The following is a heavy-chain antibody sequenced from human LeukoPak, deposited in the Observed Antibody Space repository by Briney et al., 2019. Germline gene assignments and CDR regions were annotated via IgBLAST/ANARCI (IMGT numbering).Heavy chain of an antibody. D-gene: IGHD4-11*01. CDR3: ARDPYSNYDYYYYGMDV. J-gene: IGHJ6*02. Sequence: GGSLRLSCAASGFTFSSYAMHWVCQAPGKGLEWVAVISYDGSNKYYADSVKGRFTISRDNSKNTLYLQMNSLRAEDTAVYYCARDPYSNYDYYYYGMDVWGQGTTVTVSS. CDR1: GFTFSSYA. V-gene: IGHV3-30-3*01. CDR2: ISYDGSNK.